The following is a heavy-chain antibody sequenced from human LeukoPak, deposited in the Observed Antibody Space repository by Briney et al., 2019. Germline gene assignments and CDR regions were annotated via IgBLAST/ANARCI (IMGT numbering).Heavy chain of an antibody. J-gene: IGHJ4*02. CDR3: ARDRSDFWSGFTGLFDY. Sequence: GGSLRLSCAASGFTFSSYWMSWVRQAPGKGLEWVANTKQDGSEKYYVDSVKGRFTISRDNAKNSLYLQMNSLRAEDTAVYYCARDRSDFWSGFTGLFDYWGQGTLVTVSS. V-gene: IGHV3-7*01. CDR2: TKQDGSEK. D-gene: IGHD3-3*01. CDR1: GFTFSSYW.